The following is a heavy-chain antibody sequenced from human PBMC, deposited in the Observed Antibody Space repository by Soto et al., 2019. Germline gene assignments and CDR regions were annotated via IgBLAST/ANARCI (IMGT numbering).Heavy chain of an antibody. CDR1: GYSFTGLD. D-gene: IGHD1-26*01. CDR3: ARGVTAGVDY. CDR2: MEPSSGRT. J-gene: IGHJ4*02. V-gene: IGHV1-8*01. Sequence: QVQLVQSGAEARVPGASVKVSCKASGYSFTGLDINWVRQTTGQGLEWMGWMEPSSGRTGYAQEFQGRVTMTRDTSKNTAYMELSSLTSDGTAFYYCARGVTAGVDYWGQGTLVTVSS.